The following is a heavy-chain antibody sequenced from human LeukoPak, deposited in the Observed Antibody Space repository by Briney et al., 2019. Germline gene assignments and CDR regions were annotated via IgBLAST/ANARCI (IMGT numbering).Heavy chain of an antibody. CDR1: GGSISSYY. Sequence: SQTLSLTCTVSGGSISSYYWSWIRQPAGKGLEWIGRIYTSGSTNYNPSLKSRVTMSVDTSKNQFSLKLSSVTAADTAVYYCARDLKVPVGATRVDAFDIWGQGTMVTVSS. J-gene: IGHJ3*02. CDR2: IYTSGST. V-gene: IGHV4-4*07. CDR3: ARDLKVPVGATRVDAFDI. D-gene: IGHD1-26*01.